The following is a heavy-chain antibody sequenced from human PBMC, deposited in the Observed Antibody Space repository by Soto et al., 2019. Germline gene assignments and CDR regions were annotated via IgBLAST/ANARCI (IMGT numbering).Heavy chain of an antibody. CDR2: INPATGAA. Sequence: QLHLVQSGAVVKKPGASVTVSCSASGYPVTAYYMHWVRQAPGRGLEWMGGINPATGAAKYTHTFQGRVTMTRDTSTSTVFMELSGLTSEDTAAFYCARGGGVGVAGSAAFDMWGQGTLVTVSS. CDR1: GYPVTAYY. J-gene: IGHJ3*02. D-gene: IGHD3-3*01. V-gene: IGHV1-2*02. CDR3: ARGGGVGVAGSAAFDM.